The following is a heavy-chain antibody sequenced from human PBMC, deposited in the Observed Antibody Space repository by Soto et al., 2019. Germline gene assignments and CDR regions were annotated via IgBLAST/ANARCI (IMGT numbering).Heavy chain of an antibody. J-gene: IGHJ4*02. Sequence: QVQLVQYGAEVKKPGASVKVSCMASRYTFTSYAMPWVRQAPGQRIEWMGWINAGNGNTKYSQKFQGRVTITRDTSASTAYMELSSLRSEDTAVYYCARDVGATGDWGQGTLVTVSS. CDR3: ARDVGATGD. CDR2: INAGNGNT. CDR1: RYTFTSYA. D-gene: IGHD1-26*01. V-gene: IGHV1-3*01.